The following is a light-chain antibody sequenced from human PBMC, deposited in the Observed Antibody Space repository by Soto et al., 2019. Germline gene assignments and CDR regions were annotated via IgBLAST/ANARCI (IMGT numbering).Light chain of an antibody. CDR2: SAS. CDR3: QQYYSTPYT. Sequence: DIVMTQSPDSLAVSLGERATINCKSSRSVLYSSNTKNYLAWYQQKQGQPPKLLIYSASTRESGVPDRFSGSGSGTDFTLNISSLQAEDVAVYYCQQYYSTPYTFGQGTKLEIK. CDR1: RSVLYSSNTKNY. V-gene: IGKV4-1*01. J-gene: IGKJ2*01.